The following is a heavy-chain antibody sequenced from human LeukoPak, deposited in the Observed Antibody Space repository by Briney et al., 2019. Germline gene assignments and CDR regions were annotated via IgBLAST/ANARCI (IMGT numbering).Heavy chain of an antibody. CDR1: GGSIISYY. D-gene: IGHD1-14*01. J-gene: IGHJ2*01. CDR3: ARDGNPYNFDV. CDR2: IYYSGRT. Sequence: SETLSHSSTVPGGSIISYYGTWIRQPPGKALEWIGYIYYSGRTSYNPSLKSRVTMSVDTSKNQFSLKLSSVTAADTAVYYCARDGNPYNFDVWGRGTLVTVSS. V-gene: IGHV4-59*01.